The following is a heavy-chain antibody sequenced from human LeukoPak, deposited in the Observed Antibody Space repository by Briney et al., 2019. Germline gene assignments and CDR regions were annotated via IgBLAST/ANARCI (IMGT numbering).Heavy chain of an antibody. D-gene: IGHD7-27*01. V-gene: IGHV3-23*01. CDR2: ISASGGAT. Sequence: GGSLRLSCAASGFTFSSYAMTWVRQAPGEGLEWVSGISASGGATYYADSVKGRFTISRDNSKNTLYLQMNSLRAEDTAVYYCAKEFVSGANFDDWGQGTLVTVSS. CDR1: GFTFSSYA. J-gene: IGHJ4*02. CDR3: AKEFVSGANFDD.